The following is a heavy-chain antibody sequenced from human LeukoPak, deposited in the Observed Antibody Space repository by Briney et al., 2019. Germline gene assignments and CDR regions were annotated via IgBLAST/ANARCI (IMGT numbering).Heavy chain of an antibody. CDR2: ISAYNGNT. CDR1: GYTFTNYG. CDR3: AREGVMVVPATRDYYYFGMDV. D-gene: IGHD2-15*01. V-gene: IGHV1-18*01. Sequence: ASVKVSCKASGYTFTNYGFSWVRQAPGQGREWMGWISAYNGNTNYAQRLQGRVTMTTDTSTNTAYMELRSLRSDDTAVYYCAREGVMVVPATRDYYYFGMDVWGQGTTVIVSS. J-gene: IGHJ6*02.